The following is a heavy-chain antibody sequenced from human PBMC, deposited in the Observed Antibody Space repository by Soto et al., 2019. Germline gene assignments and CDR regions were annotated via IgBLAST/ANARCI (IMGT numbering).Heavy chain of an antibody. CDR2: MSYAGTYK. J-gene: IGHJ4*02. Sequence: GGSLRLSCAVSGFTFSDYGMHWVRQAPGKGLEWVAVMSYAGTYKYYADSVKGRFTISRDLSGNTLFLQLNCLRLEDTAVYFCAKEMYPRTGRDSSSPWGDYWGQGTLVTVSS. V-gene: IGHV3-30*18. D-gene: IGHD6-6*01. CDR1: GFTFSDYG. CDR3: AKEMYPRTGRDSSSPWGDY.